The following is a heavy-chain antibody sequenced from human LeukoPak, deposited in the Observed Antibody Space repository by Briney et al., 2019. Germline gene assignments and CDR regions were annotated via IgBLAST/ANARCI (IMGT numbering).Heavy chain of an antibody. J-gene: IGHJ5*02. Sequence: AASVTVSCKASGYTFNRYGLRWLRQAPGQGLAGMGWISSYNGDTNYAKRVQDRVTMTTDTATSTAYMELRSLRSDDTAVYYCARVPLGDSSTYYYPKPDWFDPWGQGTLVIVSS. CDR2: ISSYNGDT. CDR3: ARVPLGDSSTYYYPKPDWFDP. CDR1: GYTFNRYG. D-gene: IGHD3-22*01. V-gene: IGHV1-18*01.